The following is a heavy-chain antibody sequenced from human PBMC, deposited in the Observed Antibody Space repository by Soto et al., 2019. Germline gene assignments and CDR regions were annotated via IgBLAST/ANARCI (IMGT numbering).Heavy chain of an antibody. CDR1: GFTFSSYA. CDR3: ARGGKTPFDY. D-gene: IGHD3-10*01. V-gene: IGHV3-30-3*01. J-gene: IGHJ4*02. CDR2: ISYDGSNK. Sequence: QVQLVESGGGVVQPGRSLRLSCAASGFTFSSYAMHWVRQAPGKGLEWVAVISYDGSNKYYADSVKGRFTISRDNSKNTLYLQMNSLRAEDTAVYYCARGGKTPFDYWGQGTLVTVSS.